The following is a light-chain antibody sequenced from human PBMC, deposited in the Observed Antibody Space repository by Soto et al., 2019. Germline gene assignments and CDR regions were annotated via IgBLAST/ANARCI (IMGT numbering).Light chain of an antibody. CDR3: NSYTSSSTYV. CDR2: DVT. J-gene: IGLJ1*01. Sequence: QSALTQPASVSGSPGQSITISCTGTSSDVGGFNYVSWYQQHPVKAPKLMIYDVTNRPSGVSYRFSGSKSGNKATLTISGLQAEDEADYYCNSYTSSSTYVFGTGTKVTVL. CDR1: SSDVGGFNY. V-gene: IGLV2-14*03.